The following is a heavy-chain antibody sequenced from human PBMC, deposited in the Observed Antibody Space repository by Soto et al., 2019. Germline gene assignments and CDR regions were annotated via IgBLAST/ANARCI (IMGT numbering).Heavy chain of an antibody. CDR3: AKDLDSSGSAVDY. CDR1: GFTFSSYG. J-gene: IGHJ4*02. Sequence: QVQLVESGGGVVQPGRSLRLSCAASGFTFSSYGMHWVRQAPGKGLEWVAVISYDGSNKYYVDSVKGRFTISRDNSKNTLYLQMNSLRAEDTAVYYCAKDLDSSGSAVDYWGQGTLVTVSS. D-gene: IGHD6-19*01. CDR2: ISYDGSNK. V-gene: IGHV3-30*18.